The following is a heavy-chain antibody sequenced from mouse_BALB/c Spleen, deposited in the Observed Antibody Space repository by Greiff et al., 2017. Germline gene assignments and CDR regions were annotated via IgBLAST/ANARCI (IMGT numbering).Heavy chain of an antibody. CDR1: GYTFTSYY. D-gene: IGHD1-2*01. CDR3: TRSHITTATWFAY. J-gene: IGHJ3*01. CDR2: INPSNGGT. V-gene: IGHV1S81*02. Sequence: QVQLKESGAELVKPGASVKLSCKASGYTFTSYYMYWVKQRPGQGLEWIGEINPSNGGTNFNEKFKSKATLTVDKSSSTAYMQLSSLTSEDSAVYYCTRSHITTATWFAYWGQGTLVTVSA.